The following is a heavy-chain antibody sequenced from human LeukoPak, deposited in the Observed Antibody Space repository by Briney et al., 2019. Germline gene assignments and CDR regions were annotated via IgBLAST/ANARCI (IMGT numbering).Heavy chain of an antibody. CDR2: INHSGST. Sequence: PSETLSLTCAVYGGSFSGYYWSWIRQPPGKGLEWIGEINHSGSTNYNPSLKSRVTISVDTSKNQFSLKLSSVTAADTAVYYCASTGIVGAYFDYWGQGTLVTVSS. CDR3: ASTGIVGAYFDY. CDR1: GGSFSGYY. V-gene: IGHV4-34*01. J-gene: IGHJ4*02. D-gene: IGHD1-26*01.